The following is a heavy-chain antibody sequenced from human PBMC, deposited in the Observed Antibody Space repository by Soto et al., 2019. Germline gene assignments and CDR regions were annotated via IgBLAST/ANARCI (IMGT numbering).Heavy chain of an antibody. CDR1: GCIFSDYS. J-gene: IGHJ3*02. V-gene: IGHV3-48*02. Sequence: GPLRLPGPPSGCIFSDYSMNWVRQAPGKGLEWVSYIGTSRKYIFHRDSVRGRFTISRDNARNSLYLQLNSLRDEDTDVYHCVRYRDWAFDIWGQGTMVTV. D-gene: IGHD3-9*01. CDR3: VRYRDWAFDI. CDR2: IGTSRKYI.